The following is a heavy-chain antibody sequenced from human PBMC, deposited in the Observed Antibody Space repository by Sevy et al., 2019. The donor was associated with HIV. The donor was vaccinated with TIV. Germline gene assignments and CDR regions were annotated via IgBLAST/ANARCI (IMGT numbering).Heavy chain of an antibody. Sequence: SETLSLTCNVSGGSVSSEYWSWIRQPAGKGLEWIGRIYTSKTINYNPALKSQVTMSIDTSKNQISLKLTSVTAADTAFYYCAREFFYDSTDYYWPAYYFDNWGQGTLVTVSS. CDR1: GGSVSSEY. D-gene: IGHD3-22*01. CDR3: AREFFYDSTDYYWPAYYFDN. J-gene: IGHJ4*02. CDR2: IYTSKTI. V-gene: IGHV4-4*07.